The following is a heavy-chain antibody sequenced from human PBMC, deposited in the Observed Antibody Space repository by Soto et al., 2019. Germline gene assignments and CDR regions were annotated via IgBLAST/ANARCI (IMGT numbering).Heavy chain of an antibody. J-gene: IGHJ3*01. Sequence: ASVKVSCKTSGYTFTDYDINWVRQATGQGLEWMGWMNPNSGNTGYAQKFQGRVSMTRNTATSTACMELSSLRSDDTAIYYCARDSSTTNPVWGQGTMVTVSS. CDR3: ARDSSTTNPV. CDR1: GYTFTDYD. V-gene: IGHV1-8*01. D-gene: IGHD2-2*01. CDR2: MNPNSGNT.